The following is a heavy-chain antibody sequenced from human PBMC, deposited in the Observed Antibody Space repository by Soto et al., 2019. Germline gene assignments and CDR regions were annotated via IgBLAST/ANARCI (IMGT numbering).Heavy chain of an antibody. Sequence: QVQLVESGGGVVQPGRSLRLSCAASGFTFSSYGMHWVRQAPGKGLEWVAVIWYDGSNKYYADSVKGRFTISRDNSKNTMYLQMNSLRAEDTAVYYCARDFGAARPYFYLDYWGQGTLVTVSS. CDR2: IWYDGSNK. D-gene: IGHD6-6*01. V-gene: IGHV3-33*01. CDR1: GFTFSSYG. CDR3: ARDFGAARPYFYLDY. J-gene: IGHJ4*02.